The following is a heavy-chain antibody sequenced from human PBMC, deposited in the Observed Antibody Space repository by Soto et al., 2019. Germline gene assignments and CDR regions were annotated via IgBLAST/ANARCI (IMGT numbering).Heavy chain of an antibody. CDR3: ARSPLVRPPWRPGYCSGGSCYSGLDY. V-gene: IGHV3-30-3*01. CDR2: ISYDGSNK. CDR1: GFTFSSYA. Sequence: GGSLRLSCAASGFTFSSYAMHWVRQAPGKGLEWVAVISYDGSNKYYADSVKGRFTISRDNSKNTLYLQMNSLRAEDTAVYYCARSPLVRPPWRPGYCSGGSCYSGLDYWGQGTLVTVSS. J-gene: IGHJ4*02. D-gene: IGHD2-15*01.